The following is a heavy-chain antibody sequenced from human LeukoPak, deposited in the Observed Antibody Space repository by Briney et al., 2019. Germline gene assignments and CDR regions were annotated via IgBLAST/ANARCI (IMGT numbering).Heavy chain of an antibody. D-gene: IGHD4-17*01. J-gene: IGHJ4*02. CDR1: GFTFNSYA. Sequence: GGSLRLSCSASGFTFNSYAMHWVRQAPGKGLESVSAISSNGGSTSYADSVKGRFTISRDNAKNSLYLQMNSLRAEDTAVYYCASHYGDYSFFDYWGQGTLVTVSS. V-gene: IGHV3-64*04. CDR2: ISSNGGST. CDR3: ASHYGDYSFFDY.